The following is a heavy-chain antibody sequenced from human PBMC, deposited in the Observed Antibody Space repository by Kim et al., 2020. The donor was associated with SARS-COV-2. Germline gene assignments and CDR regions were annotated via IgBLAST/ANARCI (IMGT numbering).Heavy chain of an antibody. CDR2: IYSGGST. CDR1: GFTVSSNY. CDR3: ARGGIVVAEDYYYGMDV. D-gene: IGHD2-21*01. V-gene: IGHV3-53*01. Sequence: GGSLRLSCAASGFTVSSNYMSWVRQAPGKGLEWVSVIYSGGSTYYADSVKGRFTISRDNSKNTLYLQMNSLRAEDTAVYYCARGGIVVAEDYYYGMDVWGQGTTVTVSS. J-gene: IGHJ6*02.